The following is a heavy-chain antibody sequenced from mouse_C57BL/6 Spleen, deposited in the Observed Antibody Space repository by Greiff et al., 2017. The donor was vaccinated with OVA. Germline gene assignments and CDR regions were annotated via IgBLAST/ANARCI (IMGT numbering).Heavy chain of an antibody. D-gene: IGHD2-3*01. CDR2: IYPYNGVS. CDR3: ARSFYDGYSAWFAY. CDR1: GYSFTGYY. J-gene: IGHJ3*01. Sequence: EVQVVESGPELVKPGASVKISCKASGYSFTGYYMHWVKQSHGNILDWIGYIYPYNGVSSYNQKFKGKATLTVDKSSSTAYMELRSLTSEDSAVYYCARSFYDGYSAWFAYWGQGTLVTVSA. V-gene: IGHV1-31*01.